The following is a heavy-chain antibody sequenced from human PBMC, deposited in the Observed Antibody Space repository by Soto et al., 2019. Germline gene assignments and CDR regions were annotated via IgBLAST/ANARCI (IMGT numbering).Heavy chain of an antibody. V-gene: IGHV4-30-4*01. D-gene: IGHD3-22*01. CDR2: IYYSGST. J-gene: IGHJ6*02. CDR3: ARDSNPTYYYDSSGYYGYYYYYYGMDV. Sequence: SETLSLTCTVSGGSISSGDYYWSWIRQPPGKGLEWIGYIYYSGSTYYNPSLKSRVTISVDTSKNQFSLKLSSVTAADTAVYYCARDSNPTYYYDSSGYYGYYYYYYGMDVWGQGTTVTVS. CDR1: GGSISSGDYY.